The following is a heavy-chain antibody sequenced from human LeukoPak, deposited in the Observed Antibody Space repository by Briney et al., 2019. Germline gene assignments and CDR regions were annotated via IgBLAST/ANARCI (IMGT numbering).Heavy chain of an antibody. V-gene: IGHV3-9*01. CDR3: AKDGMAAARHYYSYMDF. CDR2: ISWNSGSI. CDR1: GFTFDDYA. D-gene: IGHD6-13*01. Sequence: PGGSLRLSCVASGFTFDDYAMHWVRQARGRGLEGVSGISWNSGSIGYADSVKGRVTISRDNAKNSLYLQMNILIAEDTAVYYCAKDGMAAARHYYSYMDFWGKGTMVTVSS. J-gene: IGHJ6*03.